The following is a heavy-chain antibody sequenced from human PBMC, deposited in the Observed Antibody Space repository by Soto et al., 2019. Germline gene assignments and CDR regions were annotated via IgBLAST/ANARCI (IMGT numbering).Heavy chain of an antibody. V-gene: IGHV1-2*04. CDR3: ARVGTSGNYYDAFDI. CDR2: INPNSGGT. J-gene: IGHJ3*02. CDR1: GYTRSYSC. Sequence: LVRSSYKPSGYTRSYSCMPWDRRDTVQGLEWMGWINPNSGGTKYAQNFQGWVTMTRDTSISTAYMELSRLRSNDTAVYYCARVGTSGNYYDAFDIGGQGTMVTVSS. D-gene: IGHD1-26*01.